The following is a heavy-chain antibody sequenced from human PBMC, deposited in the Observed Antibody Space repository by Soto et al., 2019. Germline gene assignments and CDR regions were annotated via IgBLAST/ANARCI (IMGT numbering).Heavy chain of an antibody. CDR3: AKFRLSGIAASRRML. CDR2: ISGSGGST. Sequence: EVQLLESGGGLVQPGGSLRLSCAASGFTFSSYAMSWVCQAPGKGLEWVSAISGSGGSTYYVDSVKGRFTISRDNSKNTLYLQMNSLRAEDTAVYYCAKFRLSGIAASRRMLWGQGTLVTVSS. D-gene: IGHD6-13*01. J-gene: IGHJ4*02. CDR1: GFTFSSYA. V-gene: IGHV3-23*01.